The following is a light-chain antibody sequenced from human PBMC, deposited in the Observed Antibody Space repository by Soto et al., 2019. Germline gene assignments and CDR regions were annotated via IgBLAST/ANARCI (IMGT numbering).Light chain of an antibody. CDR1: QSISSY. CDR2: AAS. J-gene: IGKJ5*01. V-gene: IGKV1-39*01. CDR3: QQYNSYSIT. Sequence: DIQMTQSPSSLSASVGDRVTITCLASQSISSYLNWYQQKPGKAPKLLIYAASSLQSGVPSRFSGSGSGTDFTLTISSLQPGDFATYYCQQYNSYSITFGQGTRLENK.